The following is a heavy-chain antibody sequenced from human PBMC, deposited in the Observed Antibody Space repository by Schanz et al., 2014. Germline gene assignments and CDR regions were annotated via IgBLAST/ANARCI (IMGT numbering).Heavy chain of an antibody. CDR2: INGSGNAT. D-gene: IGHD3-9*01. CDR3: AKDPYDVLTGYQYYFDY. J-gene: IGHJ4*02. Sequence: VQLVESGGGLVQPGGSVRLSCGASGFSFSTHWMAWVRQAPGKGLEWVAAINGSGNATYYADSVKGRFTISRDNSRNTLFLQMKRLRVEDTAVYFCAKDPYDVLTGYQYYFDYWGPGRLVTVSS. V-gene: IGHV3-23*04. CDR1: GFSFSTHW.